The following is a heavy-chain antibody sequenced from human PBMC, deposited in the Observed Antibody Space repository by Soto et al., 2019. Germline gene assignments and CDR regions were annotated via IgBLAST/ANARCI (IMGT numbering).Heavy chain of an antibody. CDR1: GFTFSSYA. D-gene: IGHD3-10*01. CDR3: AKEAGSGSYYLLPYYFDY. J-gene: IGHJ4*02. V-gene: IGHV3-23*01. Sequence: GSLRLSCAASGFTFSSYAMSWVRQAPGKGLEWVSAISGSGGSTYYADSVKGRFTISRDNSKNTLYLQMNSLRAEDTAVYYCAKEAGSGSYYLLPYYFDYWGQGTLVTVSS. CDR2: ISGSGGST.